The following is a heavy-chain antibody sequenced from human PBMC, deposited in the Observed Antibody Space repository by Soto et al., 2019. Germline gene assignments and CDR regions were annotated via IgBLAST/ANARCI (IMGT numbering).Heavy chain of an antibody. Sequence: SETLSLTCTVSGGSISSYCWSWIRQPPGKGLEWIGYIYYSGSTNYNPSLKSRVTISVDTSKNQFSLKLSSVTAADTAVYYCARDVVDAFDIWGQGTMVTVSS. J-gene: IGHJ3*02. CDR1: GGSISSYC. CDR3: ARDVVDAFDI. CDR2: IYYSGST. V-gene: IGHV4-59*01.